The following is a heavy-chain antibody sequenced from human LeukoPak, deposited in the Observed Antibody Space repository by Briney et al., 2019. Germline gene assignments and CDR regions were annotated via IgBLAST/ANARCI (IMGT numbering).Heavy chain of an antibody. CDR3: ARDMVGGFDP. V-gene: IGHV4-59*01. J-gene: IGHJ5*02. Sequence: SETLSLTCTVSGDSISSYYWSWIRQPPGKGLEWIGYIYYSGNTNYNPSLKSRVTISVDTSKNQFSLRLSSVIAADTAVYYCARDMVGGFDPWGQGTLVTVSS. CDR1: GDSISSYY. CDR2: IYYSGNT. D-gene: IGHD1-26*01.